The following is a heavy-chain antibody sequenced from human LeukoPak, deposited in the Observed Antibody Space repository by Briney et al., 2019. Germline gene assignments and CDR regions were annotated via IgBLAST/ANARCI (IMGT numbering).Heavy chain of an antibody. J-gene: IGHJ4*02. D-gene: IGHD2-15*01. CDR2: ISSSSRTR. CDR3: VKESIGFDY. CDR1: GFNFSTYN. V-gene: IGHV3-48*04. Sequence: GGSLRLSCAASGFNFSTYNVNWVRQAPGKGLDWVSYISSSSRTRYYADSVKGRFTISRDNAKDSLYLQMNSLRAEDTAVYYCVKESIGFDYWGQGTLVTVSS.